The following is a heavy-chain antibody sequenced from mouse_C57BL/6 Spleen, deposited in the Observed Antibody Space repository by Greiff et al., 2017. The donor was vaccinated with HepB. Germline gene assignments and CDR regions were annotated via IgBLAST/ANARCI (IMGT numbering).Heavy chain of an antibody. D-gene: IGHD1-1*02. CDR1: GYTFTSYW. CDR3: ARGGYGQFAY. Sequence: QVQLQQPGAELVMPGASVKLSCKASGYTFTSYWMHWVKQRPGQGLEWIGEIDPSDSYTNYNQKFKGKSTLTVDKSSSTAYMQLSSLTSEDSAVYYYARGGYGQFAYWGQGTLVSVSA. J-gene: IGHJ3*01. V-gene: IGHV1-69*01. CDR2: IDPSDSYT.